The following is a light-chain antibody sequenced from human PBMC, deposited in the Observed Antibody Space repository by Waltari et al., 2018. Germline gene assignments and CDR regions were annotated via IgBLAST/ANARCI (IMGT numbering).Light chain of an antibody. CDR3: QQGSILPLT. Sequence: DIVLTQSPVTLSLSAGERATLSCRASESVFNYLAWYQQKPGQSPRLLIYDTSTRATGIPARFSGSGSGTDFTLTISNLEAEDFALYYCQQGSILPLTFGGGTKVEIK. CDR1: ESVFNY. V-gene: IGKV3-11*01. CDR2: DTS. J-gene: IGKJ4*01.